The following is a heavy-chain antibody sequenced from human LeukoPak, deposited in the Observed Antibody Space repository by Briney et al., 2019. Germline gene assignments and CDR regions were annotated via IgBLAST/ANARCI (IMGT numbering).Heavy chain of an antibody. D-gene: IGHD2-15*01. CDR3: AKYVVVVVGIPQRAFDI. J-gene: IGHJ3*02. Sequence: GGSLRLSCAASGFTFSSYAMTWVRQAPGKGLEWVSVIGGDGGGIQCADSVKGRFTISRDNSKNTLDLQMNSLTDEDTAVYYCAKYVVVVVGIPQRAFDIWGQGTMVTVSP. CDR1: GFTFSSYA. V-gene: IGHV3-23*01. CDR2: IGGDGGGI.